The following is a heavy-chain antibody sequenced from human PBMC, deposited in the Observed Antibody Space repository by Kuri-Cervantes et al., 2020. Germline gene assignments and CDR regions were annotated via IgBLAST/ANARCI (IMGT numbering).Heavy chain of an antibody. CDR1: GFTFSSYG. J-gene: IGHJ6*02. V-gene: IGHV3-48*04. Sequence: GGSLRLSCAASGFTFSSYGMHWVRQAPGKGLEWVSYISSSGSTIYYADSVKGRFTISRDNAKNSLYLQMNSLRAEDTAVYYCAREVGATTFGYYYYGMDVWGQGTTVTVSS. D-gene: IGHD1-26*01. CDR2: ISSSGSTI. CDR3: AREVGATTFGYYYYGMDV.